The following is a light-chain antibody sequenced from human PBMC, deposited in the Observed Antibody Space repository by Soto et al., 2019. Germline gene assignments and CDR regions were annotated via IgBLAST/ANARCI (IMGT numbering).Light chain of an antibody. CDR1: SSDLGGYNY. V-gene: IGLV2-14*01. CDR3: SSYTRSSTWV. CDR2: EVS. J-gene: IGLJ3*02. Sequence: QSALTQPASVSGSPGQSITISCTGTSSDLGGYNYVSWYQQHPGKAPKVIIYEVSNRSSGVSNRFSGSKSGNTASLTISGLQAEDEADYYCSSYTRSSTWVFGGGTELTVL.